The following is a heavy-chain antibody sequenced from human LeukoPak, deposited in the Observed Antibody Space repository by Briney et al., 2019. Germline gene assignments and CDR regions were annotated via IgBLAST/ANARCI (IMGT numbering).Heavy chain of an antibody. CDR1: RFTFSSYW. Sequence: PAGSLRLSCAASRFTFSSYWMRWVRQVPGKVLVWVARINPGGSSITYADSVKGRSSNSRDNPKNAMDLQMDSLRAEDTGVYYCARSNQADDYWGQGTLVTVSS. CDR2: INPGGSSI. J-gene: IGHJ4*02. CDR3: ARSNQADDY. D-gene: IGHD1-14*01. V-gene: IGHV3-74*01.